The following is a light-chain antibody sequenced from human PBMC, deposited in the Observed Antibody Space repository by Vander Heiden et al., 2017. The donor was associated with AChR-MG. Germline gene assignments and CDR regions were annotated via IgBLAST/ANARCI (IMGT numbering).Light chain of an antibody. CDR1: KLGDKY. V-gene: IGLV3-1*01. Sequence: SYELTQPPSVSVPPGQTASITCSGDKLGDKYASWYQQKPGQSPVLVIYQDTKRPSGIPERFSGSNSGNTATLTISGTQAMDEADYFCQAWDTNTGVFGTGTKVTVL. J-gene: IGLJ1*01. CDR3: QAWDTNTGV. CDR2: QDT.